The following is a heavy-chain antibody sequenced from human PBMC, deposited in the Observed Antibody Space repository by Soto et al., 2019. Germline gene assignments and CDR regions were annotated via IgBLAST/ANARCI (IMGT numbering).Heavy chain of an antibody. CDR2: IIPIFGTA. D-gene: IGHD5-18*01. CDR1: GGTFSSYA. CDR3: ARALGGYSYGPYYFDY. J-gene: IGHJ4*02. V-gene: IGHV1-69*13. Sequence: ASVKVSCKASGGTFSSYAISWVRQAPGQGLEWMGGIIPIFGTANYAQRFQGRVTITADESTSTAYMELSSLRSEDTAVYYCARALGGYSYGPYYFDYWGQGTLVTVSS.